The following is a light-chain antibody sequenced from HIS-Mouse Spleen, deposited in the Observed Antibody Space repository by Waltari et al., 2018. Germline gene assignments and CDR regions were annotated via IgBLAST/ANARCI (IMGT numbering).Light chain of an antibody. J-gene: IGKJ4*01. V-gene: IGKV1-5*03. CDR2: KAS. CDR1: QSISSW. Sequence: DIQMTQSPSTLSASLGDRVTITCRASQSISSWLAWYQQKPGKAPKLLIYKASSLESGVPSRVSGSGSGTEFTLTISSLQPDDFATYYCQQYNSYLTFGGGTKVEIK. CDR3: QQYNSYLT.